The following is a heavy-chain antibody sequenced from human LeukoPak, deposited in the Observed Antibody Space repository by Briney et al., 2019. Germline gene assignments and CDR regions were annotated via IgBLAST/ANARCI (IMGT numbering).Heavy chain of an antibody. CDR1: GFPFGDYY. CDR2: ISRSGDTL. J-gene: IGHJ4*02. CDR3: ARGPQTNFDY. V-gene: IGHV3-11*04. Sequence: PGGSLRLSCAASGFPFGDYYMTWIRQAPGKGLEWISYISRSGDTLYYADSVKGRFTISRDNSKNTLYLQMNSLRAEDTAVYYCARGPQTNFDYWGQGTLVTVSS.